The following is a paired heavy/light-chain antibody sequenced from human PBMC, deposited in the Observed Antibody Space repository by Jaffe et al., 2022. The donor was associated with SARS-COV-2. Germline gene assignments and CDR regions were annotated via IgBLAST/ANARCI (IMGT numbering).Light chain of an antibody. Sequence: QSALTQPRSVSGSPGQSVTISCTGTSSDVGGYDYVSWYQQHPGKAPKLMIYDVSKRPSGVPDRFSGSKSGSLTISGLQAEDEADYYCFSYAGSYSFFGGGTKLTVL. CDR1: SSDVGGYDY. J-gene: IGLJ2*01. CDR3: FSYAGSYSF. CDR2: DVS. V-gene: IGLV2-11*01.
Heavy chain of an antibody. CDR2: INHSGGT. D-gene: IGHD3-10*01. CDR3: ARGHGVYHYYGMDV. J-gene: IGHJ6*02. CDR1: GDSFSGYY. V-gene: IGHV4-34*01. Sequence: QVQLQQWGAGLLNPSETLSLTCAVNGDSFSGYYWTWIRQPPGKGLEWIGEINHSGGTNYNPSLKSRVTISVDTSKNQFSLKLYSVTAADTAVYYCARGHGVYHYYGMDVWGQGTTVTVSS.